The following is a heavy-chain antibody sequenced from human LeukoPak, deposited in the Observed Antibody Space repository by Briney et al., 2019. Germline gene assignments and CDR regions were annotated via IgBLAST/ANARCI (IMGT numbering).Heavy chain of an antibody. V-gene: IGHV3-9*01. Sequence: GRSPRLSCAASGFTFDDYAMHWVRQAPGKGLEWVSGISWNSGSIGYADSVKGRFTISRDNAKNSLYLQMNSLRAEDTALYYCAKDGGYSYGILDYWGQGTLVTVSS. J-gene: IGHJ4*02. CDR1: GFTFDDYA. D-gene: IGHD5-18*01. CDR2: ISWNSGSI. CDR3: AKDGGYSYGILDY.